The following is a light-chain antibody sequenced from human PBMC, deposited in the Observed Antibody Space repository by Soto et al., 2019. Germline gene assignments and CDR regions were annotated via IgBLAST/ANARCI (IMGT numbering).Light chain of an antibody. CDR2: GGS. V-gene: IGKV3-20*01. Sequence: EIVLTQSPGTLSLSPGKRATLSCRASQSLSSIYLAWYQQKPGQAPRLLMYGGSSRATGIPGRFSGSGSGTHFTLTISRLEPEDFAVYYCHQTGSSPTYGHGTRLEIK. CDR1: QSLSSIY. CDR3: HQTGSSPT. J-gene: IGKJ5*01.